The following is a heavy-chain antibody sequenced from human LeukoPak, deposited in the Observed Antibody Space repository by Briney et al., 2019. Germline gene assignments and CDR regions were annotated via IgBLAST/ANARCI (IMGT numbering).Heavy chain of an antibody. CDR2: IYSGGST. J-gene: IGHJ4*02. D-gene: IGHD3-10*01. CDR3: ARESYGSGSYYYFDY. V-gene: IGHV3-53*01. Sequence: GGSLRLSCAASGFTVSSYYMNWVRQAPGKGLEWVSVIYSGGSTYYADSVKGRFTISRDNSKNTLYLQMNSLRAEDTAVYYCARESYGSGSYYYFDYWGQGTLVTVSS. CDR1: GFTVSSYY.